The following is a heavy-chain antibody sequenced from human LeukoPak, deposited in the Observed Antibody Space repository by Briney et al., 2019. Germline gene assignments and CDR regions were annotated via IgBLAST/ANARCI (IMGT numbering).Heavy chain of an antibody. Sequence: GGSLRLSCAASGFTFSSYWMSWVRQAPGKGLEWVANIKQDGSEKYYVDSVKGRFTISRDNAKNSLYLQMNSLRAEDTAVYYCASSLLWFGEEDYGMDVWGQGTTVTVSS. CDR3: ASSLLWFGEEDYGMDV. CDR1: GFTFSSYW. J-gene: IGHJ6*02. D-gene: IGHD3-10*01. CDR2: IKQDGSEK. V-gene: IGHV3-7*01.